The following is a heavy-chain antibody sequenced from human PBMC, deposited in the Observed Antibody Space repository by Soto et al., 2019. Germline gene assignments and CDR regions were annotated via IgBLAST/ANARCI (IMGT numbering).Heavy chain of an antibody. V-gene: IGHV3-48*02. CDR2: ISSSSSSI. D-gene: IGHD2-15*01. J-gene: IGHJ4*02. CDR1: GFIFSTYS. Sequence: GSLRLSCATSGFIFSTYSMNWVRQAPGKGLEWVSYISSSSSSIYYADSVKGRFTIFRDNAKNSLYLQMNSLRDEDTAVYYCARDRCSGGSCYLYFDYWGQGTQVTVSS. CDR3: ARDRCSGGSCYLYFDY.